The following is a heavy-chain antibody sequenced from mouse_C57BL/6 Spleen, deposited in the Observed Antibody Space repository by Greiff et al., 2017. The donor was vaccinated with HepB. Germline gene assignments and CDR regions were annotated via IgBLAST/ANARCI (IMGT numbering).Heavy chain of an antibody. D-gene: IGHD1-1*01. CDR3: AREGTTVVALYEYWYFDV. Sequence: QVQLQQSGAELVRPGTSVKVSCKASGYAFTNYLIEWVKQRPGQGLEWIGVINPGSGGTNYNEKFKGKATLTADKSSSTAYMQLSSLTSEDSAVYFCAREGTTVVALYEYWYFDVWGTGTTVTVSS. J-gene: IGHJ1*03. CDR2: INPGSGGT. CDR1: GYAFTNYL. V-gene: IGHV1-54*01.